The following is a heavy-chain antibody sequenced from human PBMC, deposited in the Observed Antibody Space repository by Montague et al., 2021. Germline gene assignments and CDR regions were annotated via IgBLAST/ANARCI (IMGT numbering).Heavy chain of an antibody. J-gene: IGHJ6*02. Sequence: SETLSLTCAVYGGSISSSSYYLGWIRQPPGKGLEWIGSIYYSGITYYNPSLKSRVTISVDTSKNQFSLKLSSVTAADTAVYYCARHVIGNYGMDVWGQGTTVTVSS. V-gene: IGHV4-39*01. CDR3: ARHVIGNYGMDV. CDR1: GGSISSSSYY. CDR2: IYYSGIT. D-gene: IGHD3-16*02.